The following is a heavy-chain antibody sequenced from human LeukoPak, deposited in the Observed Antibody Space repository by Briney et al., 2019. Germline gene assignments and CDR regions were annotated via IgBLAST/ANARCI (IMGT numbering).Heavy chain of an antibody. J-gene: IGHJ6*02. CDR3: ARDGELGYCSGGSCSTTSYYYYGMDV. Sequence: GGSLRLSCAASGFTFSDYSMNWVRQAPGKGLEWVSSISSSSSYIYYADSVKGRFTISRDNAKNSLYLQMNSLRAEDTAVYYCARDGELGYCSGGSCSTTSYYYYGMDVWGQGTTVTVSS. CDR2: ISSSSSYI. D-gene: IGHD2-15*01. CDR1: GFTFSDYS. V-gene: IGHV3-21*01.